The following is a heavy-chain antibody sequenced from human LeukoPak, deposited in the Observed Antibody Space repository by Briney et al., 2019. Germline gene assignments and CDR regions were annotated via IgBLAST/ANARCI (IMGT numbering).Heavy chain of an antibody. D-gene: IGHD2-2*01. J-gene: IGHJ4*02. CDR2: IYYSGST. V-gene: IGHV4-39*07. Sequence: SETLSLTCTVSGGSISSSSYYWGWIRQPPGKGLEWIGSIYYSGSTYYNPSLKSRVTISVDTSKIQFSLKLSSVTAADSAVYYCARDSCSSTSCRRKFDNWGQGTLVTVSS. CDR3: ARDSCSSTSCRRKFDN. CDR1: GGSISSSSYY.